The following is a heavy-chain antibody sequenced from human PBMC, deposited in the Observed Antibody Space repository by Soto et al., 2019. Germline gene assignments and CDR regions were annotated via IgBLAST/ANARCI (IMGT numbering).Heavy chain of an antibody. CDR2: MHYSGNT. V-gene: IGHV4-39*01. J-gene: IGHJ3*02. CDR3: ARPGYYDSSGYWRSPFDI. D-gene: IGHD3-22*01. Sequence: PSETLSLTCTVSGDSISSSNYYWGWIRQPPGKGLEWIVSMHYSGNTYYNPSLKSRVTISVDTSKNQFSLKLSSVTAADTAVYYCARPGYYDSSGYWRSPFDIWGQGTMVTVS. CDR1: GDSISSSNYY.